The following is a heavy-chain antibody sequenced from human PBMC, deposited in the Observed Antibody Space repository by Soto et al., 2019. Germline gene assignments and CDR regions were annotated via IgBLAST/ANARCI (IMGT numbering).Heavy chain of an antibody. CDR2: VSFRGST. V-gene: IGHV4-61*08. Sequence: PSGTLALTCAVSGGSISSGGYSLSWILQPPGKGLEWIGYVSFRGSTSYNPSLKSRVTISVDTSKNQFSLRLYSVTAADTAVYYCARSREMYYYDSSGYYAHWGQGTLVPVS. D-gene: IGHD3-22*01. J-gene: IGHJ4*02. CDR3: ARSREMYYYDSSGYYAH. CDR1: GGSISSGGYS.